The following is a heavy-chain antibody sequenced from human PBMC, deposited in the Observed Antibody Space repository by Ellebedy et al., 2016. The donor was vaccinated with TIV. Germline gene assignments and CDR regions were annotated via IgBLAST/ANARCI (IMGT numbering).Heavy chain of an antibody. CDR2: IYQDGSDQ. CDR3: ARRGSYGDYAVQVNSWFDT. D-gene: IGHD4-17*01. CDR1: GFSFRSYW. Sequence: PGGSLRLSCAASGFSFRSYWMSWVRQTPGKGLEWVANIYQDGSDQYYVDSVKGRFTISRDNANKSLFRQMNSLRVEDTAVYYCARRGSYGDYAVQVNSWFDTWGQGTLVTVSS. J-gene: IGHJ5*02. V-gene: IGHV3-7*01.